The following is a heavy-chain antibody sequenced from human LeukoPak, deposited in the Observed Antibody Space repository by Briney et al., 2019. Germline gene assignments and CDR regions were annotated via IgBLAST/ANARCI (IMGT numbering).Heavy chain of an antibody. J-gene: IGHJ5*02. CDR2: ISYDGSNK. Sequence: GRSLRLSCAASGFTFSSYAMHWVRQAPGKGLEWVAVISYDGSNKYYADSVKGRFTISRDNSKNTLYLQMNSLRAEDTAVYYCARGVVPAANPLFAPWGQGTLVTLSS. CDR1: GFTFSSYA. D-gene: IGHD2-2*01. V-gene: IGHV3-30*04. CDR3: ARGVVPAANPLFAP.